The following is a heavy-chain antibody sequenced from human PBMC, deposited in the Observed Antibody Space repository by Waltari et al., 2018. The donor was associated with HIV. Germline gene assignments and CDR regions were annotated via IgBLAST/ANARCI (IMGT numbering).Heavy chain of an antibody. J-gene: IGHJ6*02. Sequence: EVQLVESGGGLVQPGRSLRLSCAASGFTFDDYAMHWVRQAPGKGLEWVSGISWNSGSKGYGDSVKSRFTVSRANAKNSLYLQMNSLRAEDTALYYCAKDRGTGTTVYYYYGMDVWGQGTTVTVSS. V-gene: IGHV3-9*01. CDR2: ISWNSGSK. CDR1: GFTFDDYA. D-gene: IGHD1-7*01. CDR3: AKDRGTGTTVYYYYGMDV.